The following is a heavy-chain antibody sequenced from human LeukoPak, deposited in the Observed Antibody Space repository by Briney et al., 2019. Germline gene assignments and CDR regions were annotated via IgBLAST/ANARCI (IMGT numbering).Heavy chain of an antibody. CDR3: ARDGRYYYYGMDV. V-gene: IGHV4-30-4*01. J-gene: IGHJ6*02. CDR1: GGSISSGDYY. Sequence: SETLSLTCTVSGGSISSGDYYWSWIRQPPGKGLEWIGCIYYSGSTYYNPSLKSRVTISVDTSKNQFSLKLSSVTAADTAVYYCARDGRYYYYGMDVWGQGTTVTVSS. CDR2: IYYSGST.